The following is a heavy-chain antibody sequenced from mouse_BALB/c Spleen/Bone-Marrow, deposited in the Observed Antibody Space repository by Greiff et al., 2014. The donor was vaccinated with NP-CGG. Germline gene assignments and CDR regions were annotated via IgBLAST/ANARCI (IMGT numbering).Heavy chain of an antibody. CDR3: AFGNYDFDY. CDR1: GYAFSSYW. V-gene: IGHV1-80*01. CDR2: IYPGDGDT. D-gene: IGHD2-1*01. Sequence: QVQLQQSGAELVRPGSSVKISCKASGYAFSSYWMNWVKQRPGQGLEWIGQIYPGDGDTNYSGKFKGEATLTADESSSTAYTQLSSLTSEDSAVYFCAFGNYDFDYWGQGTTLTVSS. J-gene: IGHJ2*01.